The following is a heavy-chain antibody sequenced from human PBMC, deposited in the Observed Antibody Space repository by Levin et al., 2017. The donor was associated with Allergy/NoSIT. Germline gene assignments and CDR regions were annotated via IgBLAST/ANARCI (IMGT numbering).Heavy chain of an antibody. J-gene: IGHJ3*02. Sequence: GGSLRLSCAASGFTFSSYSMNWVRQAPGKGLEWVSSISSSSSYIYYADSVKGRFTISRDNAKNSLYLQMNSLRAEDTAVYYCAREHAVSHAFDIWGQGTMVTVSS. CDR3: AREHAVSHAFDI. CDR1: GFTFSSYS. CDR2: ISSSSSYI. V-gene: IGHV3-21*01. D-gene: IGHD4-11*01.